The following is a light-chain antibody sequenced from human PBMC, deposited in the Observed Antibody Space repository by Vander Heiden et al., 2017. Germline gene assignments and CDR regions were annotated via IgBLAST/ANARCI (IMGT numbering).Light chain of an antibody. V-gene: IGLV4-60*03. J-gene: IGLJ3*02. CDR3: ETWDSNTWV. CDR1: SGHSSYI. Sequence: QPVLTQSSSASASLGSSVKLPCTLSSGHSSYIIAWHQQQPGKAPRYLMKLEGSGSYNKGSGVPDRFSGSSSGADRYLTSSNLQSEDEADYYCETWDSNTWVFGGGTKLTVL. CDR2: LEGSGSY.